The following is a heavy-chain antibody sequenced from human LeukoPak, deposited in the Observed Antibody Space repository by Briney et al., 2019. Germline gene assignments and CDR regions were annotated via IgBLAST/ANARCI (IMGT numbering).Heavy chain of an antibody. J-gene: IGHJ4*02. D-gene: IGHD7-27*01. V-gene: IGHV3-11*01. CDR2: ISSSGSTI. Sequence: KTGGSLRLSCAASGFTFSDYYMSWIRQAPGKGLEWVSYISSSGSTIYYADSVKGRFTISRDNAKNTLYLQMNSLRAEDTAVYYCAKDPHVTGHEPGFDYWGQGTLVTVSS. CDR3: AKDPHVTGHEPGFDY. CDR1: GFTFSDYY.